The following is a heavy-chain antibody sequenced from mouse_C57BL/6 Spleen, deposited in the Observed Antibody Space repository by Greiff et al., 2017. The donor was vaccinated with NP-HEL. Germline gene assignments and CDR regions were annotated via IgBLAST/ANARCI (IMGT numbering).Heavy chain of an antibody. Sequence: QVQLQQSDAELVKPGASVKLSCKVSGYTFTDHTIHWMKQRPEQGLEWIGYIYPRDGSTNYNEKFKGKATLTADKSSSTAYMELRSLTSEDSAVYFCARSGREEARGYYAMDYWGQGTSVTVSS. J-gene: IGHJ4*01. D-gene: IGHD3-3*01. CDR1: GYTFTDHT. CDR3: ARSGREEARGYYAMDY. V-gene: IGHV1-78*01. CDR2: IYPRDGST.